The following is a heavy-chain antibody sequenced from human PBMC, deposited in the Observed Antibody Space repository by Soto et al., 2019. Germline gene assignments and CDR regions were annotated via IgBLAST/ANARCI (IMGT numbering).Heavy chain of an antibody. J-gene: IGHJ4*02. Sequence: QIHLVQSGAEVKKPGASVKVSCKGSGYGFTTYGITWVRQAPGQGLEWMAWISAHNGNTNYAQTLQGRVTVTRDTSSSTAYMELRSLRSDDTAVYYGARGRYGDYWGQGAVVTVSS. CDR3: ARGRYGDY. D-gene: IGHD1-1*01. CDR1: GYGFTTYG. V-gene: IGHV1-18*01. CDR2: ISAHNGNT.